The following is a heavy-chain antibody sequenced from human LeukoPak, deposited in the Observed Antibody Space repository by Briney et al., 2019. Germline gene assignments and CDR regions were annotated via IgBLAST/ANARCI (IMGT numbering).Heavy chain of an antibody. J-gene: IGHJ4*02. CDR2: ISSSSRTI. V-gene: IGHV3-48*01. Sequence: GGSLRLSCAASGFTFSSYNMNWVRQAPGKGLEWVSYISSSSRTIYYADSVKGRFTISRDNAKNSLYPQMNSLRAEDTAVYYCAKDLGYDYVWGEGNFYDYWGQGTQVTVSS. D-gene: IGHD3-16*01. CDR1: GFTFSSYN. CDR3: AKDLGYDYVWGEGNFYDY.